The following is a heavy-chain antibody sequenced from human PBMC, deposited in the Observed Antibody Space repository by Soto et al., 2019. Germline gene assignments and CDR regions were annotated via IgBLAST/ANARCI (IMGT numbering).Heavy chain of an antibody. D-gene: IGHD3-16*01. CDR1: GFTFSSYT. V-gene: IGHV3-23*01. CDR2: ISGSGASR. CDR3: AKGGGDMTTFGGVFYFDY. J-gene: IGHJ4*02. Sequence: HPVGSLRLSCTASGFTFSSYTMSWVRQAPGKGLEWVSVISGSGASRYYADSVKGRFTISRDNSKNTLFLQMNSLRGEDTAVYFCAKGGGDMTTFGGVFYFDYWGQGALVTVSS.